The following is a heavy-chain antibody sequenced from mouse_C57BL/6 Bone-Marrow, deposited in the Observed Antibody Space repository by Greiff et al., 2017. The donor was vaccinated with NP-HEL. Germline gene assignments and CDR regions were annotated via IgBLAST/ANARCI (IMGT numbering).Heavy chain of an antibody. J-gene: IGHJ3*01. CDR2: ISSGGSYT. CDR1: GFTFSSYG. CDR3: ASPYDYYVAWFDY. D-gene: IGHD1-1*01. V-gene: IGHV5-6*01. Sequence: EVKLVESGGDLVKPGGSLKLSCAASGFTFSSYGMSWVRQTPDKRLEWVATISSGGSYTYYQDTVTGRFTLSIDNAKNTLYLQMSSLKSEDTAMYCCASPYDYYVAWFDYWGQGTLVTVSS.